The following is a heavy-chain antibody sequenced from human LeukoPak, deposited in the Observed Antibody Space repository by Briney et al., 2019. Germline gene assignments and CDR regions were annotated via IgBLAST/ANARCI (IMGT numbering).Heavy chain of an antibody. CDR1: GGSISSYY. Sequence: SETLSLTCTVSGGSISSYYWSWIRQPPGKGLVWMGYIYYSGSTNYNPSLKSRVTISVDTSKNQFSLKLNSVTAADTAVYYCARGYYDSSGYWLSYFDYWGQGTLVTVSS. CDR2: IYYSGST. V-gene: IGHV4-59*01. D-gene: IGHD3-22*01. J-gene: IGHJ4*02. CDR3: ARGYYDSSGYWLSYFDY.